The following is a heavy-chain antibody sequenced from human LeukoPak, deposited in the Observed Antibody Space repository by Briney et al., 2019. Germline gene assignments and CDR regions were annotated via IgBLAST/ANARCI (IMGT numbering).Heavy chain of an antibody. J-gene: IGHJ3*02. CDR2: IKQDGSEK. V-gene: IGHV3-7*01. CDR1: GFTFSSYW. Sequence: GGSLRLSCAASGFTFSSYWMSWLRQAPGKALAWVANIKQDGSEKYYVDSVKGRFTISRDNAKNSLYLQMNSLRAEDTAVYYCARDWYCSGGSCYSNDAFDIWGQGTMVTVSS. D-gene: IGHD2-15*01. CDR3: ARDWYCSGGSCYSNDAFDI.